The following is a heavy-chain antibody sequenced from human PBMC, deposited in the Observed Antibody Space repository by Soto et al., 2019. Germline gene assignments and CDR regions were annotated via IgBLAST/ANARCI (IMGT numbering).Heavy chain of an antibody. V-gene: IGHV5-10-1*01. J-gene: IGHJ6*02. CDR1: GNSFTSHW. Sequence: GESLKISCKGSGNSFTSHWISWVRQMPGKGLEWMGRIDPSDSYTNYSPSFQGHVTISVDKSITTAYLQWSSLKASDTAMYYCVRLTGRSAYGLDVWGQGTTVNVSS. CDR2: IDPSDSYT. CDR3: VRLTGRSAYGLDV. D-gene: IGHD7-27*01.